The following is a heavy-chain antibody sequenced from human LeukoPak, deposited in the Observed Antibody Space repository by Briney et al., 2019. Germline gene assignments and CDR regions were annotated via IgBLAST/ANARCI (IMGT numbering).Heavy chain of an antibody. CDR3: AKAPRLVVRGVIYYYGMDV. CDR1: GFTFSSYA. CDR2: ISGSGGST. J-gene: IGHJ6*02. D-gene: IGHD3-10*01. V-gene: IGHV3-23*01. Sequence: PGGSLRLSCAASGFTFSSYAMSWVRQAPGKGLDWVSAISGSGGSTYYADSVKGRFTISRDNSKNTLYLQMNSLRAEDTAVYYCAKAPRLVVRGVIYYYGMDVWGQGTTVTVSS.